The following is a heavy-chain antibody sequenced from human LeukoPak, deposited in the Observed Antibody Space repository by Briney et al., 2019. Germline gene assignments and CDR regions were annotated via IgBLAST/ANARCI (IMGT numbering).Heavy chain of an antibody. J-gene: IGHJ4*03. CDR3: ASLDCSSTSCSDY. V-gene: IGHV3-21*01. D-gene: IGHD2-2*01. CDR1: GCTFSGYS. CDR2: ISSSSSYI. Sequence: GGSLRLSCAASGCTFSGYSMNWVRQAPGKGLEWVSSISSSSSYIYYADSVNGRFTISRDNAKNSLYLQMNSLRAEDTAVYYCASLDCSSTSCSDYWGQGTLVTVSS.